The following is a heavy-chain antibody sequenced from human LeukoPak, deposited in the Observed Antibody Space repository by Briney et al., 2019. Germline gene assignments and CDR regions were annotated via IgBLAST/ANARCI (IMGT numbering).Heavy chain of an antibody. J-gene: IGHJ4*02. Sequence: SETLSLTCAVSGGSISSGGYSWSWIRQPPGKGLEWIGYIHYSGSTNYNPSLKSRVTMSVDTSKNKFSLKLTSVTAADTAVYYCARVSSGEKIDYWGQGTVVTVSS. CDR2: IHYSGST. CDR3: ARVSSGEKIDY. CDR1: GGSISSGGYS. V-gene: IGHV4-61*08. D-gene: IGHD3-16*01.